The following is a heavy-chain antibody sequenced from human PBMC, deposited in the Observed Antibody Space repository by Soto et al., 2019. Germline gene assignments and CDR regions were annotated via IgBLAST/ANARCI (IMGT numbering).Heavy chain of an antibody. Sequence: EAQLVESGGGLVQPGGSLRLSCAASGFTLSRYSMSWVRQAPGKGLEYIAYIDTGSVSTYYADSVEGRFAVFRDNARNSLYLQLNSLRDEDTALYFCTRDRLTGDFREAFDIRGQGTLVTVSS. D-gene: IGHD1-20*01. CDR3: TRDRLTGDFREAFDI. J-gene: IGHJ3*02. CDR1: GFTLSRYS. CDR2: IDTGSVST. V-gene: IGHV3-48*02.